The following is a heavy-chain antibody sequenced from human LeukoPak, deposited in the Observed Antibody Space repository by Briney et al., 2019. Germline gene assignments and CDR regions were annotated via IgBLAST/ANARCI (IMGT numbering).Heavy chain of an antibody. D-gene: IGHD2-15*01. J-gene: IGHJ4*02. CDR3: ARDPLGGSYIDY. V-gene: IGHV4-59*01. Sequence: SETLSLTCTVSGGSISSYYWSWIRQPPGKGLEWIGYIYYSGSTNYNPSLKSRVTISVDTSKNQFSLKLSSVTAADTAVYYCARDPLGGSYIDYWGQGTLVTVSS. CDR1: GGSISSYY. CDR2: IYYSGST.